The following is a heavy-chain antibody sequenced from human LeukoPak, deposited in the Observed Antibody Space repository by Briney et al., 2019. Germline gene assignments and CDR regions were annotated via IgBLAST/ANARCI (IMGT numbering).Heavy chain of an antibody. CDR3: AREMGVVTATADY. V-gene: IGHV1-2*02. CDR1: GYTFSAYY. Sequence: ASVKVSCKASGYTFSAYYMHWVRQAPGQGLEWMGWINAHSGVTDYAQKFQGRVTITRDTSISTAYMELSKLQSDDTAVYYCAREMGVVTATADYWGQGTLVTVSS. CDR2: INAHSGVT. D-gene: IGHD2-21*02. J-gene: IGHJ4*02.